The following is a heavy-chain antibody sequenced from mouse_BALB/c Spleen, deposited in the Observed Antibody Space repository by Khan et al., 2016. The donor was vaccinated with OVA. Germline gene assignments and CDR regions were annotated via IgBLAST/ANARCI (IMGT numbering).Heavy chain of an antibody. CDR2: ILPGTGST. Sequence: VELVESGAELMKPGASVKISCKATGYTFRSYWMEWVKQRPGHGLEWIGEILPGTGSTNYNEKFKGKATFTADTSSNTAYMQLSSLTSEDSAVEYCARPYYADYWGQGTTLTGSS. J-gene: IGHJ2*01. CDR3: ARPYYADY. V-gene: IGHV1-9*01. D-gene: IGHD2-10*01. CDR1: GYTFRSYW.